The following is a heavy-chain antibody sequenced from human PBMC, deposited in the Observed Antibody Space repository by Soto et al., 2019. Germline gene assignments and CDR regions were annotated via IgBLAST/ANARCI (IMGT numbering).Heavy chain of an antibody. V-gene: IGHV4-34*01. D-gene: IGHD1-1*01. CDR1: GGSFSGYF. CDR3: VRGPYNYNSRYFDY. Sequence: PSETLSLTCTVSGGSFSGYFWTWIRQPPGKGLEWLAEINHSGITNYNPSVESRVSMSVDTSKNQFSLRLYSVTAADTAVYYCVRGPYNYNSRYFDYWGQGTLGTVS. J-gene: IGHJ4*02. CDR2: INHSGIT.